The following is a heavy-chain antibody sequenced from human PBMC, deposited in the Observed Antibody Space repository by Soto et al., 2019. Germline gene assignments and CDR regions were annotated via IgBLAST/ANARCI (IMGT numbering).Heavy chain of an antibody. D-gene: IGHD3-10*01. CDR3: AKVRKLWFGAYGLDV. V-gene: IGHV1-46*01. CDR1: GYSFTTYY. Sequence: ASVTVSWQASGYSFTTYYIHWVRQAPGQGLEWMGVINPSGGSINYAQKFQGRVTMTRNNAKNSLYLQMNSLRVEDTAVYYCAKVRKLWFGAYGLDVWGQGTTVTVSS. J-gene: IGHJ6*02. CDR2: INPSGGSI.